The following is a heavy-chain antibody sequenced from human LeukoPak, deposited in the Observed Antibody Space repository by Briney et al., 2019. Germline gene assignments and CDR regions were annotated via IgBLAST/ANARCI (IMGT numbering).Heavy chain of an antibody. CDR1: GFTFSFHW. CDR2: IKHDGSEE. J-gene: IGHJ4*02. Sequence: GGSLRLSCAASGFTFSFHWMHWVRQAPGEGLEWVANIKHDGSEEYYVDSVKGRFTISRDNAKKSLYLQMNSLRAEDTAVYYCARVGGVRGRLAYFDYWGQGNLVTVSS. CDR3: ARVGGVRGRLAYFDY. D-gene: IGHD3-16*01. V-gene: IGHV3-7*01.